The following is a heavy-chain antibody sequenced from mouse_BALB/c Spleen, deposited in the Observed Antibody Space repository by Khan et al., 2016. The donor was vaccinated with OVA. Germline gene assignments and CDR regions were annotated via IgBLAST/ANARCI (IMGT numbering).Heavy chain of an antibody. CDR2: VSTGGSYT. CDR1: GFTFSTYG. V-gene: IGHV5-6*01. D-gene: IGHD1-1*01. J-gene: IGHJ3*01. Sequence: EVKLVESGGDLVKPGGSLKLSCAASGFTFSTYGMSWVRQAPDKRLEWVATVSTGGSYTYYPDSVKGRFTISRDNAKNTLYLQRSGLRSEDTAMFYCTRLAYYYDSEGFAYWGQGTLVTVSA. CDR3: TRLAYYYDSEGFAY.